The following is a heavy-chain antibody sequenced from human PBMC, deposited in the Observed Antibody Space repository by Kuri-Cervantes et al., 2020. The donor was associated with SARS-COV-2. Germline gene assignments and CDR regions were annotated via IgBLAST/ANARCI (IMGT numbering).Heavy chain of an antibody. CDR3: AKAANWPGYTFDY. D-gene: IGHD3-16*02. V-gene: IGHV3-23*01. CDR1: GFTLSSYA. CDR2: ISGSGGST. J-gene: IGHJ4*02. Sequence: GESLKISCAASGFTLSSYAMSWVRQAPGKGLEWVSAISGSGGSTYYADSVKGRFTISRDNSKNTLYLQMNSLRAEDTAVYYCAKAANWPGYTFDYWGQGTLVTVSS.